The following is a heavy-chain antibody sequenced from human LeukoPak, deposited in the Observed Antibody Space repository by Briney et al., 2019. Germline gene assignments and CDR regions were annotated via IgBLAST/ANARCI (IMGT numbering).Heavy chain of an antibody. CDR1: GGTFSSYA. CDR2: IIPIFGTA. J-gene: IGHJ3*02. Sequence: SVKVSCKASGGTFSSYAISWVRQAPGQGLEWMGRIIPIFGTANYAQKFQGRVTITADESTSTAYMELSSLRSEDTAMYYCAREGITGTHGPFDIWGQGTMVTVSS. CDR3: AREGITGTHGPFDI. V-gene: IGHV1-69*13. D-gene: IGHD1-20*01.